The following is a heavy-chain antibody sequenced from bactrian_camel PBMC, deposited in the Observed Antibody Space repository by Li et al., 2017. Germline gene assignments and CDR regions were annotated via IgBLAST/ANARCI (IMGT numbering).Heavy chain of an antibody. CDR3: AARRVGSTPFAGSSYGN. D-gene: IGHD6*01. CDR2: IDRDGRS. J-gene: IGHJ4*01. V-gene: IGHV3S26*01. Sequence: HVQLVESGGGSVQPGGSLRLSCSVTGSTYSRYCLSWIRQVPGKEREGVATIDRDGRSSYADSVKGRFTISRDDAKNTLYLQMNDLQPEDTAMYYCAARRVGSTPFAGSSYGNWGQGTQVTVS. CDR1: GSTYSRYC.